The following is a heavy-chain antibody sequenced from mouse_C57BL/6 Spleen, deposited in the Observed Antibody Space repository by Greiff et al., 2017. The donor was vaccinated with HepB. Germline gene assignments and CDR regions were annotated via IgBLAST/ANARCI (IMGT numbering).Heavy chain of an antibody. D-gene: IGHD1-1*01. J-gene: IGHJ2*01. Sequence: VQLQQSGAELVKAGASVKMSCKASGYTFTSYWMHWVKQRLGQGLEWFAETNPTNGRTYYNEKFKSKATLTVDKSSNTAYVLLSGPTFGDSAVYYCARIKKIVATYFDYWGQGTTLTVSS. CDR3: ARIKKIVATYFDY. CDR2: TNPTNGRT. V-gene: IGHV1S81*02. CDR1: GYTFTSYW.